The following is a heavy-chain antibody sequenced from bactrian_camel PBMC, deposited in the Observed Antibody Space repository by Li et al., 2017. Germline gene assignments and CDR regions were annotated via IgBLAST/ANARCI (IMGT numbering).Heavy chain of an antibody. V-gene: IGHV3S40*01. CDR2: LNSGGGRT. J-gene: IGHJ4*01. CDR1: GVSFSNCG. CDR3: AKGRPRLLLPARPAVRYSVT. D-gene: IGHD3*01. Sequence: VQLVESGGGSVQAGGSLKLSCAASGVSFSNCGMGWYRQAPGKGLEWVSALNSGGGRTYYADSVKGRFTISRDNAKNTLYLQLDSLRTEDTATYYCAKGRPRLLLPARPAVRYSVTGARGPRAPS.